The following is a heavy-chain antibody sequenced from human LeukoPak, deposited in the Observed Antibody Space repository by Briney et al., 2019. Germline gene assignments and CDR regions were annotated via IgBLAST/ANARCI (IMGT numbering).Heavy chain of an antibody. CDR3: ASGKYLYYFDY. CDR1: GFTFSSYG. V-gene: IGHV3-30*03. Sequence: GGSLRLSCAVSGFTFSSYGMHWVRQAPGKGLEWVAVISFDGSDKYYADSVKGRFAISRDNSKNTVFLQMNSLRTEDTAAYYCASGKYLYYFDYWGQGTLVTVSS. D-gene: IGHD2-2*01. J-gene: IGHJ4*02. CDR2: ISFDGSDK.